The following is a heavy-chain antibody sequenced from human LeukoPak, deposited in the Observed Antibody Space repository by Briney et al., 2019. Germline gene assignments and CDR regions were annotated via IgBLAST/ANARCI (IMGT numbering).Heavy chain of an antibody. CDR3: ARHSSVLNSFDP. Sequence: GESLKISCKGSGYTFISNWITWVRQMPGKGLEWMGGIDPGDSQTNYSPSFQGHVTISADKSISTAYLQWSSLKASDTAMYYCARHSSVLNSFDPWGQGTLVTVSS. V-gene: IGHV5-10-1*01. CDR2: IDPGDSQT. J-gene: IGHJ5*02. CDR1: GYTFISNW. D-gene: IGHD3-22*01.